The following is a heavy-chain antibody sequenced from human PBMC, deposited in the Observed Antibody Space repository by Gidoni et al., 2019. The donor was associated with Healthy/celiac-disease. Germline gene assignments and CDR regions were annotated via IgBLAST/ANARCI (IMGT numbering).Heavy chain of an antibody. D-gene: IGHD3-22*01. Sequence: QVQLVESGGGVVQPGRSLRLSCAASGFTFSSYGMNWVRLVPGKGLEWVAVISYDGSNKYYADSVKGRFTISRDNSKNTLYLQMNSLRAEDTAVYYCAKTAASSGNFDYWGQGTLVTVSS. J-gene: IGHJ4*02. V-gene: IGHV3-30*18. CDR2: ISYDGSNK. CDR3: AKTAASSGNFDY. CDR1: GFTFSSYG.